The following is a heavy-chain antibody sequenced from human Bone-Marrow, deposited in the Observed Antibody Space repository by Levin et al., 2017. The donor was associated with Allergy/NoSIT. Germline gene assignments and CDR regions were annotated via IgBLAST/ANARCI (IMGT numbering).Heavy chain of an antibody. J-gene: IGHJ4*02. CDR2: VQNSGST. V-gene: IGHV4-59*01. Sequence: SETLSLTCNASGGYISNYYWSWIRQTPERGLEWIGFVQNSGSTNYNPSLRSRVTISIDATKNQFSLKMRPVKTADTAMYFCARGSSNFAYWGQGSLVTVSS. CDR1: GGYISNYY. D-gene: IGHD6-13*01. CDR3: ARGSSNFAY.